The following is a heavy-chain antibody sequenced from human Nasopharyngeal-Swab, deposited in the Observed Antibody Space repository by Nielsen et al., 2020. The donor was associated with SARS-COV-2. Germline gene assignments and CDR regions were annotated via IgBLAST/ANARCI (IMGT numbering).Heavy chain of an antibody. CDR1: GFTFSDYY. D-gene: IGHD3-9*01. Sequence: GESLKISCAASGFTFSDYYMSWIRQAPGKGLEWVSYISSSGSTIYYADSVKGRFTISRDNAKNSLYLQMNSLRAEDTAVYYCAREARSYFDWLFSYFDYWGQGTLVTVSS. J-gene: IGHJ4*02. V-gene: IGHV3-11*04. CDR3: AREARSYFDWLFSYFDY. CDR2: ISSSGSTI.